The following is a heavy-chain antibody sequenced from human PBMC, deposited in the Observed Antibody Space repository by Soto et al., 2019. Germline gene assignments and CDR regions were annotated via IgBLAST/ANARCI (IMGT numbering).Heavy chain of an antibody. J-gene: IGHJ6*02. CDR3: AKDVAGRRDGYNYYYYYGIVA. CDR2: ISWNSGSI. D-gene: IGHD5-12*01. CDR1: GFTFDDYA. Sequence: GGSLILSCAASGFTFDDYAMHWVRQAPGKGLVWVSGISWNSGSIGYADSVKGRFTISKDYTKNSLYLQMYSLRAEDTDLYYCAKDVAGRRDGYNYYYYYGIVAWGLVTAVTVS. V-gene: IGHV3-9*01.